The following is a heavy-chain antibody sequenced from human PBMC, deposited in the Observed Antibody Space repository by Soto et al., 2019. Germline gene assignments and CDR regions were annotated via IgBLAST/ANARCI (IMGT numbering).Heavy chain of an antibody. D-gene: IGHD3-22*01. CDR1: GASISRDH. J-gene: IGHJ4*02. Sequence: QVQLQESGPGLVKPSENLSLTCIVSGASISRDHWNWVRQPPGKGLEWIGEYSGRTNYNPSLKSRVTISVDTSKNQFSLNLTSVTAADTAVYFCATYISGGGGRGHWGQGTLVTVSS. CDR2: EYSGRT. V-gene: IGHV4-59*08. CDR3: ATYISGGGGRGH.